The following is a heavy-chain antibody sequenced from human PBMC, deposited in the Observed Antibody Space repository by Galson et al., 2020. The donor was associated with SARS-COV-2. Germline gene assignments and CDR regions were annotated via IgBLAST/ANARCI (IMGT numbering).Heavy chain of an antibody. Sequence: GGSLRLSCAASGFTFSSYGMHWVRQAPGKGLEWVAVISYDGSNKYYADSVKGRFTISRDNSKNTLYLQMNSLRAEDTAVYYCAKDREYYDILTGYYWTSNYYYYYGMDVWGQGTTVTVSS. CDR2: ISYDGSNK. D-gene: IGHD3-9*01. CDR1: GFTFSSYG. V-gene: IGHV3-30*18. CDR3: AKDREYYDILTGYYWTSNYYYYYGMDV. J-gene: IGHJ6*02.